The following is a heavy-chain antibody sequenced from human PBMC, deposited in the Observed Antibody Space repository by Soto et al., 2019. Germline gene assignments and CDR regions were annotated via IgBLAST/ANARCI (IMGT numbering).Heavy chain of an antibody. J-gene: IGHJ4*02. Sequence: QVQLQQWGAGLLKPSETLSLTCAVYGGSFSGYYWSWIRQPPGKGLEWIGESNHSGSTNYNPSLKSRVTIPVATSKTQFSVMLSYVTAADTAVYYCARGTPLGVFREQLVEYPPRSGVKQDYWAQGTLVTVSS. V-gene: IGHV4-34*01. CDR3: ARGTPLGVFREQLVEYPPRSGVKQDY. CDR2: SNHSGST. CDR1: GGSFSGYY. D-gene: IGHD6-6*01.